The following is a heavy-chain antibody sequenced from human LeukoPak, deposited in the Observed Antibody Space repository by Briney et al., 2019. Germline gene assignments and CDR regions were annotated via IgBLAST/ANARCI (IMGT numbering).Heavy chain of an antibody. J-gene: IGHJ6*03. Sequence: SVKVSCKASGGTFSSYAISWVRQAPGQGLEWMGGIIPIFGTANYAQKFQGRVPITTDESTSTAYMELSSLRSEDTAVYYCARHVARDYYYYYMDVWGKGTTVTVSS. CDR3: ARHVARDYYYYYMDV. CDR1: GGTFSSYA. V-gene: IGHV1-69*05. CDR2: IIPIFGTA.